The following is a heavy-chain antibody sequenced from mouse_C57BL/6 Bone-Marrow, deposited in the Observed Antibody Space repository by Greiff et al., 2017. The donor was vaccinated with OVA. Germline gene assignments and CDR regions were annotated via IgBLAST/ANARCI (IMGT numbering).Heavy chain of an antibody. Sequence: QVQLQQPGAELVRPGSSVKLSCKASGYTFTSYWMHWVKQRPIQGLEWIGNIDPSDSATHYNQKFKDKATLTVDKSSSTAYMQLSSLTSEDSAVYYCARGGGWFAYWGQGTLVTVSA. CDR3: ARGGGWFAY. J-gene: IGHJ3*01. CDR2: IDPSDSAT. V-gene: IGHV1-52*01. CDR1: GYTFTSYW.